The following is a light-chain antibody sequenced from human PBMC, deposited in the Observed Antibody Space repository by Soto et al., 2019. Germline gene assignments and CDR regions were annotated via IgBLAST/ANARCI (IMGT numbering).Light chain of an antibody. CDR2: EVS. CDR1: SSDVGGYNY. V-gene: IGLV2-14*01. CDR3: SSYTSSSTLDVV. J-gene: IGLJ2*01. Sequence: QSALTQPASVSGSPGQSITISCTGTSSDVGGYNYVSWYQQHPGKAPKLMIYEVSNRPSGLSNRFSGSKSGNTASLTISGLQAEDEADYYCSSYTSSSTLDVVFGGGTQLTVL.